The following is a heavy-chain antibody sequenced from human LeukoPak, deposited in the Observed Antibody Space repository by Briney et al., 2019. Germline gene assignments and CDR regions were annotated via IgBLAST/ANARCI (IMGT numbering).Heavy chain of an antibody. CDR1: GFTFSSYW. Sequence: GGSLRLSCAASGFTFSSYWMHWVRQAPGKGLVWVSRINSDGSSTSYADSVRGRFTISRDNAKNTLYLQMNSLRAEDTAVYYCARGYYYDSSPDYWGQGTLVTVSS. D-gene: IGHD3-22*01. CDR3: ARGYYYDSSPDY. CDR2: INSDGSST. V-gene: IGHV3-74*01. J-gene: IGHJ4*02.